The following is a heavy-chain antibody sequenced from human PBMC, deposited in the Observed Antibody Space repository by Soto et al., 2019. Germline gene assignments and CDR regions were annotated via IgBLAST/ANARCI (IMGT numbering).Heavy chain of an antibody. D-gene: IGHD6-6*01. CDR1: GFTFSNYG. Sequence: SLRLSCAASGFTFSNYGMHWVRQAPGKGLEWVAVISNDGSSKYYADSVKGRFTISRDNSKNTLYLQKNSLRAEDTAVYYCATTLSSTWPYYFDYWGQGTLVTSPQ. CDR3: ATTLSSTWPYYFDY. CDR2: ISNDGSSK. J-gene: IGHJ4*02. V-gene: IGHV3-30*03.